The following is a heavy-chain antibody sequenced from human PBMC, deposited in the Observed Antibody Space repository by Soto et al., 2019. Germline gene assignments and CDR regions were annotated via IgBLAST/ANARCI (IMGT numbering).Heavy chain of an antibody. V-gene: IGHV1-58*01. CDR2: IVVGSGNT. CDR3: AAGHSSGWYVYYFDY. Sequence: GASVKVSCKASGFTFTSAAVQGVRQARGQRLEWIGWIVVGSGNTNYAQKFQERVTITRDMSTSTAYMELSSLRSEDTAVYYCAAGHSSGWYVYYFDYWGQGTLVTVSS. D-gene: IGHD6-19*01. CDR1: GFTFTSAA. J-gene: IGHJ4*02.